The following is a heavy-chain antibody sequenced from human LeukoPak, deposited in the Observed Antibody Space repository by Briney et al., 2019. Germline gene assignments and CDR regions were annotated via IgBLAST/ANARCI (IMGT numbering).Heavy chain of an antibody. V-gene: IGHV1-46*01. J-gene: IGHJ6*02. CDR2: INPSGGPA. Sequence: GASVKVSCKASGGTFSSYAISWVRQAPGQGLEWMGVINPSGGPATYAQKFQGRVTLTRDTSTTTVYMEVNSLRSDDTAVYYCARESRFLEWLSNYYYYYGMDVWGQGTTVTVSS. CDR1: GGTFSSYA. D-gene: IGHD3-3*01. CDR3: ARESRFLEWLSNYYYYYGMDV.